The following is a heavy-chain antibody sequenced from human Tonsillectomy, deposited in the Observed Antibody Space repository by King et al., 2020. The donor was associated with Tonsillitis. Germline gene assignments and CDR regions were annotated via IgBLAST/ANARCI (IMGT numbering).Heavy chain of an antibody. V-gene: IGHV3-30-3*01. CDR3: ARVVDYDYVRGSYRSHYYHYSIDV. D-gene: IGHD3-16*02. CDR2: ISYDGNNQ. Sequence: VQLVESGGGVVHPGRSLRLSCEASGFIFSDYSLHWVRQAPGKGLEWVALISYDGNNQYYTDSVKGRFTISRDNSKNTLYLQMNNLRPEDTAVYYFARVVDYDYVRGSYRSHYYHYSIDVWGQGTTVTVS. J-gene: IGHJ6*02. CDR1: GFIFSDYS.